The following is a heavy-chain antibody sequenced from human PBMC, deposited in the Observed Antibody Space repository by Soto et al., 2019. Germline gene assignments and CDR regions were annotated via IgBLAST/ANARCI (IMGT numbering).Heavy chain of an antibody. J-gene: IGHJ4*02. CDR1: GGSFSGYY. D-gene: IGHD6-19*01. Sequence: SETLSLTCAVYGGSFSGYYWSWIRQPPGKGLEWIGEINHSGSTNYNPSLKSRVTISVDTSKNQFSLKLSSVTAADTAVYYCARARWLVSWGQGTLVTVSS. CDR2: INHSGST. CDR3: ARARWLVS. V-gene: IGHV4-34*01.